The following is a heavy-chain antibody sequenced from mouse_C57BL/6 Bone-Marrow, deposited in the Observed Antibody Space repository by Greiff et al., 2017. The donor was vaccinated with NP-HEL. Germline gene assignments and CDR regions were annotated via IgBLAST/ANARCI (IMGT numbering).Heavy chain of an antibody. V-gene: IGHV1-50*01. Sequence: QVHVKQPGAELVKPGTSVKLSCKASGYTFTSYWMQWVKQRPGQGLEWIGEIDPSDSYTNYNQKFKGKATLTVDTSSCTAYMQLSSLTSEDSAVYYCATSDLDDWGQGTTLTVSS. CDR2: IDPSDSYT. CDR1: GYTFTSYW. CDR3: ATSDLDD. J-gene: IGHJ2*01.